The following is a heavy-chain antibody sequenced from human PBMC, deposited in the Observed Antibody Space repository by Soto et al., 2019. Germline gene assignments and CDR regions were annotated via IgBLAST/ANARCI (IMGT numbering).Heavy chain of an antibody. Sequence: PGGSLRLSCAASGFTFSSYSMNWVRQAPGKGLEWASSISSSSSYIYYADSVKGRFTISRDNAKNSLYLQMNSLRAEDTAVYYCARDLHCSSTSCYNWFDPWGQGTLVTVSS. CDR3: ARDLHCSSTSCYNWFDP. CDR1: GFTFSSYS. CDR2: ISSSSSYI. V-gene: IGHV3-21*01. J-gene: IGHJ5*02. D-gene: IGHD2-2*01.